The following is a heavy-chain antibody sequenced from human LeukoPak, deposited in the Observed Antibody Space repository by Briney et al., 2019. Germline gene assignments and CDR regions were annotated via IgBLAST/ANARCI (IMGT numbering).Heavy chain of an antibody. D-gene: IGHD3-10*01. J-gene: IGHJ6*02. V-gene: IGHV1-18*01. Sequence: ASVKVSCKASGYTFTSYGISWVRQAPGQGLEWMGWISAYNGNTNYAQKLQGRVTMTTDTSTSTAYMELRSLRSDDTAVYYCARDRFLLWFGELLYTPYYYYGMDVWGQGTTVTVSS. CDR1: GYTFTSYG. CDR2: ISAYNGNT. CDR3: ARDRFLLWFGELLYTPYYYYGMDV.